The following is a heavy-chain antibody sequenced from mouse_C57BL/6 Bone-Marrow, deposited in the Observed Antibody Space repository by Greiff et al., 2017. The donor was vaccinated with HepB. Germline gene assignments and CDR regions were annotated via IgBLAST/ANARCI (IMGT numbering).Heavy chain of an antibody. Sequence: QVQLQQSGPELVKPGASVKISCKASGYAFSSSWMNWVKQRPGKGLEWIGRIYPGDGDTNYNGKFKGKATLTADKSSSTAYMQLSSLTSEDSAVYFCARPADFDYWGQGTTLTVSS. CDR3: ARPADFDY. J-gene: IGHJ2*01. V-gene: IGHV1-82*01. CDR1: GYAFSSSW. CDR2: IYPGDGDT.